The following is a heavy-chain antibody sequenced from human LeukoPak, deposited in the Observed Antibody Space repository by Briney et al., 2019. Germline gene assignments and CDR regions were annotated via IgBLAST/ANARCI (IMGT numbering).Heavy chain of an antibody. D-gene: IGHD2-15*01. J-gene: IGHJ4*02. CDR3: AKVVVVAATQYYFDY. Sequence: GESLKISCKGSGYSFTSYWIGWVRQMPGKGLEWVGIIYPGDSDTRYSPSFQGQVTISADKSISTAYLQWSSLKASDTAMYYCAKVVVVAATQYYFDYWGQGTLVTVSS. V-gene: IGHV5-51*01. CDR2: IYPGDSDT. CDR1: GYSFTSYW.